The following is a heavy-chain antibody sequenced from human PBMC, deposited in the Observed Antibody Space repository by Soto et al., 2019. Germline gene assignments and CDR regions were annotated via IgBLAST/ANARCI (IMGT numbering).Heavy chain of an antibody. V-gene: IGHV3-53*04. J-gene: IGHJ4*02. Sequence: GSLRLSCAASGFTVSSNYMSWVRQAPGKGLEWVSVIYSGGSTYYAESVKGRFTISRHNSKNTLYLQMNSLRAEDTAVYYCARDYYSGGSCYSDYWGQGTLVTVSS. D-gene: IGHD2-15*01. CDR3: ARDYYSGGSCYSDY. CDR1: GFTVSSNY. CDR2: IYSGGST.